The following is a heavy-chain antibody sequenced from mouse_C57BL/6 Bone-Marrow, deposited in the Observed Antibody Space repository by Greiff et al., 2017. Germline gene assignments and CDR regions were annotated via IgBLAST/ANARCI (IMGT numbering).Heavy chain of an antibody. D-gene: IGHD2-10*02. CDR2: IDPENGDT. J-gene: IGHJ2*01. V-gene: IGHV14-4*01. CDR1: GFNIKDDY. CDR3: TTYGNLYYCDD. Sequence: EVQLVESGAELVRPGASVKLSCTASGFNIKDDYMHWVKQRPEQGLEWIGWIDPENGDTEYASKFQGKATITADTSSNTAYLQLSRLTSEDTAVYYCTTYGNLYYCDDWGKGTTLTVSS.